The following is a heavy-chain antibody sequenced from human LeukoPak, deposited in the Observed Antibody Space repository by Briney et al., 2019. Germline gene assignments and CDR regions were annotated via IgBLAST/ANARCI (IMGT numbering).Heavy chain of an antibody. Sequence: SETLSLTCTVSGGSISSSSHYWGWIRQPPGKGLDWIGSIYYSGSTYYNPSLKSRVTISVDTSKNHFSLKLTSVTAADTAVYYCARRIPTFFFDYWGQGTLVTVSS. CDR1: GGSISSSSHY. CDR3: ARRIPTFFFDY. V-gene: IGHV4-39*01. J-gene: IGHJ4*02. CDR2: IYYSGST. D-gene: IGHD2-21*01.